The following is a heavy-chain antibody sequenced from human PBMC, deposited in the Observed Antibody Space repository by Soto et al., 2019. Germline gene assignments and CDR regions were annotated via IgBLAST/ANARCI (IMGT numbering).Heavy chain of an antibody. D-gene: IGHD1-26*01. CDR1: GFTFSSYG. CDR3: ARALGANFYYGMDV. CDR2: IWYDGSNK. V-gene: IGHV3-33*01. J-gene: IGHJ6*02. Sequence: QVQLVESGGGVVQPGRSLRLSCAASGFTFSSYGMHWVRQAPGKGLEWVAVIWYDGSNKYYADSVKGRFTISRDNSKNTLYLQMTSLRAEDTAVYYCARALGANFYYGMDVWGQGTTVTVSS.